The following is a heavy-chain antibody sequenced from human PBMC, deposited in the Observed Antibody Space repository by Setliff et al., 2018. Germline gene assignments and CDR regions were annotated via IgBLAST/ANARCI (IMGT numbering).Heavy chain of an antibody. CDR3: AKGGHVDY. CDR1: GFTFSRAY. J-gene: IGHJ4*02. V-gene: IGHV3-23*01. Sequence: LRLSCAASGFTFSRAYMNWVRQAPGKGLEWVSAISASGDTTYYADSVRGRFTISRDNSKSTLYLQMNSLRTEDTAVYYCAKGGHVDYCGQGTLVTVSS. CDR2: ISASGDTT.